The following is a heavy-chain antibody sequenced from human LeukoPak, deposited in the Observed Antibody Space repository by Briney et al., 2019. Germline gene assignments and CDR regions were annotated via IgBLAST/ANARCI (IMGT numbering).Heavy chain of an antibody. V-gene: IGHV3-74*01. D-gene: IGHD3-16*01. J-gene: IGHJ4*02. Sequence: PGGSLRLSCAAPGFTFSSYWVHWVRHAPGKGLVWVSDINSHGSATNYADSVKGRFTISRDNAKNTLYLQMNSLRPEDTAVYYCALLNPSVAHWGQGTLVTVSS. CDR3: ALLNPSVAH. CDR2: INSHGSAT. CDR1: GFTFSSYW.